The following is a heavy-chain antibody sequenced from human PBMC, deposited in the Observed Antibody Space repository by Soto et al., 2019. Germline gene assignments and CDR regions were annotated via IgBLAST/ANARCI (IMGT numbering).Heavy chain of an antibody. CDR3: ARGPGRMNYDFWSGYHSLYYYYGMDV. V-gene: IGHV1-18*01. CDR1: GYTFTSYG. D-gene: IGHD3-3*01. J-gene: IGHJ6*02. Sequence: ASVKVSCKASGYTFTSYGISWVRQAPGQGLEWMGWISAYNGNTNYAQKLQGRVTMTTDTSTSTAYMELRSLRSDDTAVYYCARGPGRMNYDFWSGYHSLYYYYGMDVWGQGTTVTVS. CDR2: ISAYNGNT.